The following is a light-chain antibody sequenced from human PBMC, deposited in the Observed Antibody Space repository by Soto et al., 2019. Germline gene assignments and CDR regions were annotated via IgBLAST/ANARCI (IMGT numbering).Light chain of an antibody. CDR2: DAS. CDR3: QQRSNWPLT. J-gene: IGKJ4*01. Sequence: EIVMTQSPATLSVSPGERATLSCRASQSVSSNLAWYQQKPGQAPRLLIYDASNRATGIPARFSGSRSGTDFTLTISSLAPEDFAVYYCQQRSNWPLTFGGGTKV. V-gene: IGKV3-11*01. CDR1: QSVSSN.